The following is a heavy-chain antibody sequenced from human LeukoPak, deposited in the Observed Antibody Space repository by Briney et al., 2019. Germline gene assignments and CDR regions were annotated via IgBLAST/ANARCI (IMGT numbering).Heavy chain of an antibody. Sequence: SETLSLTCAVSGYSISSGYYWGWIRQPPGKGLEWIGSIYHSGSAYYNPSLRSRVTISVDTSKNQFSLKLSSVTAADTAVYYCARHNPLTYYDFWSGPINWFDPWGQGTLVTVSS. CDR2: IYHSGSA. D-gene: IGHD3-3*01. J-gene: IGHJ5*02. CDR1: GYSISSGYY. CDR3: ARHNPLTYYDFWSGPINWFDP. V-gene: IGHV4-38-2*01.